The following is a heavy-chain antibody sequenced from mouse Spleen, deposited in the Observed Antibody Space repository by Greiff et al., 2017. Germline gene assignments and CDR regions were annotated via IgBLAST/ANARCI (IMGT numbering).Heavy chain of an antibody. D-gene: IGHD6-1*01. CDR2: IWAGGST. CDR3: ARVPLEAYYFDY. J-gene: IGHJ2*01. Sequence: VKLQESGPGLVAPSQSLSITCTVSGFSLTSYGVHWVRQPPGKGLEWLGVIWAGGSTNYNSALMSRLSISKDNSKSQVFLKMNSLQTDDTSMYYCARVPLEAYYFDYWGQGTTLTVSS. CDR1: GFSLTSYG. V-gene: IGHV2-9*02.